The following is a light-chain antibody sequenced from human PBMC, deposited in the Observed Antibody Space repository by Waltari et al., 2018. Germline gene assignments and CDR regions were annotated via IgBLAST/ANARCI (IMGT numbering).Light chain of an antibody. Sequence: EIVMTQSPATLSWSPGERATLSCRASHRISSNLAWYQQKPGQAPRLLIYAASTRATGIPARFSGSGSGTEFTLTISSLQPEDFAIYYCQQYNNWPFAFGQGTKLEVK. CDR1: HRISSN. CDR3: QQYNNWPFA. CDR2: AAS. J-gene: IGKJ2*01. V-gene: IGKV3-15*01.